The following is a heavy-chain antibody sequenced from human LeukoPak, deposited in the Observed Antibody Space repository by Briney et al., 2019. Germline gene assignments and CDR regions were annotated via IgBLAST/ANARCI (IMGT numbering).Heavy chain of an antibody. D-gene: IGHD1-26*01. V-gene: IGHV5-51*01. CDR1: GYSFTSYW. J-gene: IGHJ3*02. Sequence: GESLKIPCKGSGYSFTSYWIGWVRQMPGKGLEWMGIIYPGDSDTRYSPSFQGQVTISADKSISTAYLQWSSLKASDTAMYYCASPVGATTSGGPHFDIWGQGTMVTVSS. CDR3: ASPVGATTSGGPHFDI. CDR2: IYPGDSDT.